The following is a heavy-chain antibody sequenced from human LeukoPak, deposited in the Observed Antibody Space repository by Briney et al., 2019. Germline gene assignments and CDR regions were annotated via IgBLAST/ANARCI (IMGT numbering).Heavy chain of an antibody. CDR2: IYQSGST. Sequence: SETLPLTCTVSGYSISSGYYWGWIRQPPGKGLEWIGTIYQSGSTYYNPSLKSRVTISVDTSKNQFSLNLSSVTAADTAVYYCARRRSPSETGAFDIWGQGTMVTVSS. J-gene: IGHJ3*02. D-gene: IGHD5-24*01. CDR1: GYSISSGYY. V-gene: IGHV4-38-2*02. CDR3: ARRRSPSETGAFDI.